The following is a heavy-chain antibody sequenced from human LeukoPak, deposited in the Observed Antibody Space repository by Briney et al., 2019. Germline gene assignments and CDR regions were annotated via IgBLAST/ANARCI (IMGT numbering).Heavy chain of an antibody. D-gene: IGHD2-2*03. J-gene: IGHJ5*02. Sequence: SETLSLTCTVSGGSISSSSYYWGWIRQPPGKGLEWIGSIYYSGGTYYNPSLKSRVTISVDTSKNQFSLKLSSVTAADTAVYYCARDQHGYCSSTSCLNWFDPWGQGTLVTVSS. CDR3: ARDQHGYCSSTSCLNWFDP. CDR1: GGSISSSSYY. CDR2: IYYSGGT. V-gene: IGHV4-39*07.